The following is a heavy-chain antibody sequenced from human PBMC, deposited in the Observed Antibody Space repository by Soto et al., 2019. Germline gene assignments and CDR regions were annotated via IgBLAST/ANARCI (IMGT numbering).Heavy chain of an antibody. J-gene: IGHJ6*02. Sequence: QVQLVESGGGLVKPGGSLRLSCAASGFIFSDYYMTWIRQAPGKGLEWLSCSSNRDRSTYYADSVKDRFVVSKDNAKNLVYLQMNSLIAEHTAVYFCARAWKIEKFGVISMSKGLDVWGQGTTVTVSS. CDR3: ARAWKIEKFGVISMSKGLDV. CDR2: SSNRDRST. V-gene: IGHV3-11*01. D-gene: IGHD3-3*01. CDR1: GFIFSDYY.